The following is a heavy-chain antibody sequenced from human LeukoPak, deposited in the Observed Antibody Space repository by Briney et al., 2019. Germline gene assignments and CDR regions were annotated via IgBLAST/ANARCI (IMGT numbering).Heavy chain of an antibody. CDR1: GYTFTSYD. D-gene: IGHD5-12*01. V-gene: IGHV1-8*01. CDR2: MNPNSGNT. Sequence: ASVKVSCKASGYTFTSYDINWVRQATGQGLEWMGWMNPNSGNTGYAQKFQGRVTMTRNTSISTAYMELSSLRSEDTAVYYCARARGGYSGYDYYYYYGMDVWGQGTRSPSP. CDR3: ARARGGYSGYDYYYYYGMDV. J-gene: IGHJ6*02.